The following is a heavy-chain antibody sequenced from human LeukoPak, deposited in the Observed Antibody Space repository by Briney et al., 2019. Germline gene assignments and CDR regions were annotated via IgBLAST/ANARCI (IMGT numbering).Heavy chain of an antibody. CDR2: IYHSGST. CDR1: GYSISSGYY. CDR3: ARLKYYYYYMDV. J-gene: IGHJ6*03. V-gene: IGHV4-38-2*01. Sequence: SETLSLTCAVSGYSISSGYYWGWIRQPPGKGLEWIGSIYHSGSTYYNPSLKSRVTISVDTSKNQFSLKLSSVTAADTAVYYRARLKYYYYYMDVWGKGTTVTVSS.